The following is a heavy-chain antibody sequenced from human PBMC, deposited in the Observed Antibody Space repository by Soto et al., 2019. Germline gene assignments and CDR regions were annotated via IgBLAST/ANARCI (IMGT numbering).Heavy chain of an antibody. CDR3: ARGTAAATYYYYGMDV. CDR2: IYYSGST. D-gene: IGHD6-13*01. J-gene: IGHJ6*02. CDR1: GGSVSSGSYY. V-gene: IGHV4-61*01. Sequence: SETLSLTCTVSGGSVSSGSYYWSWIRQPPRKGLEWIGYIYYSGSTNYNPSLKSRVTISVDTSKNQFSLKLSSVTAADTAVYYCARGTAAATYYYYGMDVWGQGTTVTVSS.